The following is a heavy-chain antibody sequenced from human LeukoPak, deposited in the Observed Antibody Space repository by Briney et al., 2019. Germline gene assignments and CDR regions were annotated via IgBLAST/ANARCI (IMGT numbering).Heavy chain of an antibody. D-gene: IGHD2-21*02. J-gene: IGHJ4*02. CDR1: GVSISSYY. V-gene: IGHV4-59*01. CDR2: IETSGST. CDR3: ARVRGSGGDYKFDY. Sequence: SETLSLTCTVSGVSISSYYWSWVRQPPGKGLEWIGYIETSGSTKYNPSLKSRVTISVDASKSQFSPNLNSVNAADTAVYYCARVRGSGGDYKFDYWGQGILVTVSS.